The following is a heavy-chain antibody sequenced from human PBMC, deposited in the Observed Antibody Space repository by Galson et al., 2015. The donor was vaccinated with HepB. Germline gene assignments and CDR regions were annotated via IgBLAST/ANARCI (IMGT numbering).Heavy chain of an antibody. CDR2: IISNRNTI. CDR1: GFSFNRYS. V-gene: IGHV3-48*01. Sequence: SLRLSCAASGFSFNRYSMNWVRQAPGKGLEWVSYIISNRNTIYYADSVKGRFTISRDNAKNSLYLQMNSLRVEDTAVYYCAREHYDNLTAYLSYPNSYMDVWGQGTTVTVSS. J-gene: IGHJ6*03. D-gene: IGHD3-9*01. CDR3: AREHYDNLTAYLSYPNSYMDV.